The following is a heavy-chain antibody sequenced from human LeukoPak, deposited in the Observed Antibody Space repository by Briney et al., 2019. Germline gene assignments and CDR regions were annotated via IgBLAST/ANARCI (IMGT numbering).Heavy chain of an antibody. Sequence: GESLKISCKGSGYTFTSYWIGWVRQMPGKGLEWMGIIYPGDSDTRYSPSFQGQVTMSVDKSISTAYVQWSSLKASDTAMYYCARGGRLSSDGSWTWFDPWGQGTLVTVSS. CDR3: ARGGRLSSDGSWTWFDP. CDR2: IYPGDSDT. V-gene: IGHV5-51*01. D-gene: IGHD2-15*01. J-gene: IGHJ5*02. CDR1: GYTFTSYW.